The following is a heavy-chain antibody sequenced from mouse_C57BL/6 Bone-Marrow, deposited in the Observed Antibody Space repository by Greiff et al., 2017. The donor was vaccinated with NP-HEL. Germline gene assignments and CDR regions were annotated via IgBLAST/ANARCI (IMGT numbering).Heavy chain of an antibody. D-gene: IGHD1-1*01. CDR1: GYAFSSYW. Sequence: VQLQQSGAELVKPGASVKISCKASGYAFSSYWMNWVKQRPGKGLEWIGQIYPGDGDTNYNGKFKGKATLTADKSSSTAYMQLSSLTSEDSAFYFCTRYYGSSYYFDYWGQGTTLTVSS. V-gene: IGHV1-80*01. J-gene: IGHJ2*01. CDR3: TRYYGSSYYFDY. CDR2: IYPGDGDT.